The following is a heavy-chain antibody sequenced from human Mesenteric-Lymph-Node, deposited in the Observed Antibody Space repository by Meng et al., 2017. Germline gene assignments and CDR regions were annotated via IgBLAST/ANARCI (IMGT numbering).Heavy chain of an antibody. CDR3: ARGEVLSRPIAVAGSFDY. D-gene: IGHD6-19*01. V-gene: IGHV1-69*05. CDR2: IIPIFGTA. Sequence: SVKVSCKASGGTFSSYAISWVRQAPGQGLEWMGGIIPIFGTANYAQKFQGRVTITTDESTSTAYMELSSLRSEDTAVYYCARGEVLSRPIAVAGSFDYWGQGTLVTVSS. CDR1: GGTFSSYA. J-gene: IGHJ4*02.